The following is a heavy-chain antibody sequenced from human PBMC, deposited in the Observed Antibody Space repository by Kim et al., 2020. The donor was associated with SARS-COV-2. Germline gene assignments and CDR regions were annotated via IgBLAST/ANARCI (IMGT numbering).Heavy chain of an antibody. J-gene: IGHJ6*03. CDR3: ARYGDPAMDYYYYYHMDV. CDR1: GYTFTKSG. V-gene: IGHV7-4-1*02. CDR2: INTNTGNP. D-gene: IGHD5-18*01. Sequence: ASVKVSCKASGYTFTKSGMNWVRQAPGQGLEWMGWINTNTGNPTYAQGFTGRFVFSLDTSVSTAYLQISSLKAEDTAVYYCARYGDPAMDYYYYYHMDVWGKGTTVTVSS.